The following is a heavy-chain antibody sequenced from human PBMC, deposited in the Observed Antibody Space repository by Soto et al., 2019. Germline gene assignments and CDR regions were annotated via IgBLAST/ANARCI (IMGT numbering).Heavy chain of an antibody. CDR2: IIPIFGTA. CDR3: ARDLNAKKSIDIVVVLSDHYYYYYGMDV. D-gene: IGHD2-2*01. CDR1: GGTFSSYA. Sequence: SVKVSCKASGGTFSSYAISWAPQAPGQGLEWMGGIIPIFGTANYAQKFQGRVTITADESTSTAYMGLSSLRSEDTAVYYCARDLNAKKSIDIVVVLSDHYYYYYGMDVCGQRTTVPVSS. V-gene: IGHV1-69*13. J-gene: IGHJ6*02.